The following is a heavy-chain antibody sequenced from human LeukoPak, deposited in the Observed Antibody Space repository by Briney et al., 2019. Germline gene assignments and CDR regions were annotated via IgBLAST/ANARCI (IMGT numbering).Heavy chain of an antibody. CDR3: ARTRLGSHPACIDY. J-gene: IGHJ4*02. CDR2: IYSGGST. CDR1: GFTVSSNF. V-gene: IGHV3-66*01. Sequence: GGSLRLSCAASGFTVSSNFLSWVRQAPGKGLERVSIIYSGGSTYYADSVKGRFTISRDKSKNTVYLQMNSLRAEDTAIYFCARTRLGSHPACIDYWGQGTLVTVSS. D-gene: IGHD1-26*01.